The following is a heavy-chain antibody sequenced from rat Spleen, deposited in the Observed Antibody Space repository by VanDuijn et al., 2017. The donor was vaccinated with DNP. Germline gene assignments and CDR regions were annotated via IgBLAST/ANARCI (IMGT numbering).Heavy chain of an antibody. V-gene: IGHV5-17*01. CDR2: ISYDGFRT. Sequence: EVQLVESGGGLLQPGRSLKLSCAASGFTFSDYAMVWVRQAPKKGLEWVATISYDGFRTYHRDSVKGRFTISRDEAKNTLYLQMNGLRSEDTATYYCVRDLEYYVLFVYWGQGTLVTVSS. D-gene: IGHD1-12*01. J-gene: IGHJ3*01. CDR3: VRDLEYYVLFVY. CDR1: GFTFSDYA.